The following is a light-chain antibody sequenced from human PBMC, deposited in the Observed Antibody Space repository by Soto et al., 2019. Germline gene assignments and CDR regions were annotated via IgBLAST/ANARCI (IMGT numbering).Light chain of an antibody. CDR3: HQYATSPQT. CDR1: QSVPKNY. V-gene: IGKV3-20*01. Sequence: EILLTQSPGTLSLSPGERATLSCRASQSVPKNYLAWYQQEPGQAPRLLIYGPSSRATGIPDRFSGSGSGTDFTLTISRLEPEYFAVYYCHQYATSPQTFGQGTKVEIK. J-gene: IGKJ1*01. CDR2: GPS.